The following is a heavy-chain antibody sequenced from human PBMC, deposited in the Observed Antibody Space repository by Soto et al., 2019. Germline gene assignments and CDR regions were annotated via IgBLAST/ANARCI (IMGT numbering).Heavy chain of an antibody. CDR2: ISYDGSNK. J-gene: IGHJ4*02. V-gene: IGHV3-30-3*01. D-gene: IGHD2-2*01. Sequence: QVQLVESGGGVVQPGRSLRLSCAASGFTFSSYAIHWVRQAPGKGLEWVAVISYDGSNKYYADSVKGRFTISRDNSENTLYLQINSLRTEDTAMYYCAGYCTSTSCYSRYWGQGTLVTVSS. CDR1: GFTFSSYA. CDR3: AGYCTSTSCYSRY.